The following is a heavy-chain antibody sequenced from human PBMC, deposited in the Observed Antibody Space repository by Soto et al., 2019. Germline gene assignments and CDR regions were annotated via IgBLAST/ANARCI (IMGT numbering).Heavy chain of an antibody. Sequence: SETLSLTCTVSGGSISGSYWSWIQQAPGTGLQWLGHVYYTGSTNSSPSLRSRATSSVDTSKHGFCLRLSSVTAADTAVYFCARSVAVPGARIDYWGQGTQVTVSS. V-gene: IGHV4-59*01. CDR2: VYYTGST. D-gene: IGHD6-19*01. CDR3: ARSVAVPGARIDY. J-gene: IGHJ4*02. CDR1: GGSISGSY.